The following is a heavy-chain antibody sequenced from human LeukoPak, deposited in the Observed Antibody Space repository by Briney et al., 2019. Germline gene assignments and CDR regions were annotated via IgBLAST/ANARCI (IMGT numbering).Heavy chain of an antibody. D-gene: IGHD6-13*01. J-gene: IGHJ4*02. V-gene: IGHV3-21*01. Sequence: SSSSYIYYADSVKGRFTISRDNAKNSLYLQMNSLRAEDTAVYYCARANPIAAAGTITNFDYWGQGTLVTVSS. CDR3: ARANPIAAAGTITNFDY. CDR2: SSSSYI.